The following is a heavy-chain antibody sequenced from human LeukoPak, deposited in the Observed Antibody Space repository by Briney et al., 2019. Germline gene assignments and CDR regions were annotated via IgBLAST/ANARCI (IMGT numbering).Heavy chain of an antibody. Sequence: GGSLRLSCAASGFTFSSYGMNWVRQAPGKGLEWVSAITDSGVSTYYADSVKGRFTVSRDNSKNTLYLQMNSLRAEDTAVYYCAKDLGYGGNPPVYFDYWGQGTLVTVSP. CDR3: AKDLGYGGNPPVYFDY. CDR1: GFTFSSYG. D-gene: IGHD4-23*01. V-gene: IGHV3-23*01. CDR2: ITDSGVST. J-gene: IGHJ4*02.